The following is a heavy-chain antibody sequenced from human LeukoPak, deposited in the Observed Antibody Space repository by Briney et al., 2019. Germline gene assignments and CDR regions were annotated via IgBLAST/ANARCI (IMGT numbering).Heavy chain of an antibody. D-gene: IGHD7-27*01. CDR1: GFTFSSYS. Sequence: GGSLRLSCAASGFTFSSYSMNWVRQAPGKGLGWVSSISSSSSYIYYADSVKGRFTISRDNAKSSLYLQMNSLRAEDTAVYYFAREAGDPIFDYWGQGTLDTVSS. CDR3: AREAGDPIFDY. V-gene: IGHV3-21*01. J-gene: IGHJ4*02. CDR2: ISSSSSYI.